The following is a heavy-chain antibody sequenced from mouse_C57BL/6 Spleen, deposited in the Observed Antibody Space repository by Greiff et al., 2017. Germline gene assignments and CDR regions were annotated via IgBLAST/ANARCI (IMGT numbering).Heavy chain of an antibody. CDR3: ARDRGYGNYAWFAY. V-gene: IGHV5-4*01. CDR2: ISDGGSYT. J-gene: IGHJ3*01. D-gene: IGHD2-10*02. CDR1: GFTFSSYA. Sequence: EVQGVESGGGLVKPGGSLKLSCAASGFTFSSYAVSWVRQTPEKRLEWVATISDGGSYTYYPDNVKGRFTISRDNAKNNLYLQMSHLKSEDTAMYYCARDRGYGNYAWFAYWGQGTLVTVSA.